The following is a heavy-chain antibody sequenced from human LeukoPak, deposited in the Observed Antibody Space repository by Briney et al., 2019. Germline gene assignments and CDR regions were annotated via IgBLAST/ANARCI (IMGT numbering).Heavy chain of an antibody. J-gene: IGHJ4*02. V-gene: IGHV3-53*01. CDR1: GFNVSNNY. D-gene: IGHD4-23*01. CDR2: IYSSGST. CDR3: ARRGDGGRSFDY. Sequence: GGSLRLSCAASGFNVSNNYMTWVRQAPGKGLEWVSLIYSSGSTYYADSVKGRFTISRDNSKNTLYLQVNSLRAEGTAVYYCARRGDGGRSFDYWGQGTLATVSS.